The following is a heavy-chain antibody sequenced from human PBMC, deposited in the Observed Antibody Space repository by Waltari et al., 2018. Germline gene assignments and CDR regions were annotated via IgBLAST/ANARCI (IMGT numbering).Heavy chain of an antibody. V-gene: IGHV4-31*03. D-gene: IGHD3-10*01. J-gene: IGHJ4*02. CDR2: IYYSGST. CDR3: ARDHGSGSYYI. Sequence: QVQLQESGPGLVKPSQTLSLTCTVSGGSISSGGYYWSWIRQHPGKGLEWIGYIYYSGSTEYNPSLKSRVTISVDTSKHQFSLKVSSVTAADTAVYDCARDHGSGSYYIWGQGTLVTVSS. CDR1: GGSISSGGYY.